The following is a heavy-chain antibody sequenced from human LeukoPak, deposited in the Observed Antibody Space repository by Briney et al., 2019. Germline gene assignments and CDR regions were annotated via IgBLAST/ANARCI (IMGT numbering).Heavy chain of an antibody. CDR3: ARGSIVGATFDYFDY. CDR2: VNPYNGNT. J-gene: IGHJ4*02. Sequence: ASVKVSCKASGYTFTSYGISWVRQAPGQGLEWMGWVNPYNGNTNYAQKLQGRVTMTRDTSISTAYMDLSRLRSDDTAVYYCARGSIVGATFDYFDYWGQGTLVTVSS. CDR1: GYTFTSYG. V-gene: IGHV1-18*01. D-gene: IGHD1-26*01.